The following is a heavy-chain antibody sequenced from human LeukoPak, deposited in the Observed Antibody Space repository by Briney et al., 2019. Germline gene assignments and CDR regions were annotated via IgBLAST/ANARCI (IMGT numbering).Heavy chain of an antibody. CDR1: GGSISSYY. CDR3: ARVFSGYCSGGSCYSAFDI. Sequence: SETLSLTCTVSGGSISSYYWSWIRQPAGRGLEWIGRIYPSGSTNYNPSLKSRVTISVDTSKNQFSLKLSSVTAADTAVYYCARVFSGYCSGGSCYSAFDIWGQGTMVTVSS. D-gene: IGHD2-15*01. CDR2: IYPSGST. V-gene: IGHV4-4*07. J-gene: IGHJ3*02.